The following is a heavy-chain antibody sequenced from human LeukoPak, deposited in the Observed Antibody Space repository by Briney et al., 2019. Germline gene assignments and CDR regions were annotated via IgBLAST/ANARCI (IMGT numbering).Heavy chain of an antibody. D-gene: IGHD2-21*01. Sequence: SETLSLTCTVSGGSISSSSYYWGWIRPPPGKGLEWVGSIYHSARTSNHQSLKRRVTISVDTSKLQFPLKLSSVSAGDTAVYYCARGLLDWFDPWGQGPLVSVSS. J-gene: IGHJ5*02. V-gene: IGHV4-39*01. CDR2: IYHSART. CDR1: GGSISSSSYY. CDR3: ARGLLDWFDP.